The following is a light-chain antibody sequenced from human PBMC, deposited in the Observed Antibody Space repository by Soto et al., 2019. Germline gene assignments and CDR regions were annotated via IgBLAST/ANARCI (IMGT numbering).Light chain of an antibody. CDR2: GAS. CDR3: QQYGSSLT. V-gene: IGKV3-20*01. J-gene: IGKJ3*01. CDR1: QSVSSSY. Sequence: EILLTQSPRTLSLSPGERATLSCRASQSVSSSYLAWYQQKPGQAPRLLIYGASSRATGIPDRSSGSGSGTDFTLTISRLEPEDFAVYYRQQYGSSLTCGPGNKGDIK.